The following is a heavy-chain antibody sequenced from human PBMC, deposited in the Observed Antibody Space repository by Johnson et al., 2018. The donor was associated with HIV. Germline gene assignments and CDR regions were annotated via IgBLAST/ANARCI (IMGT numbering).Heavy chain of an antibody. D-gene: IGHD2-2*01. V-gene: IGHV3-30*04. J-gene: IGHJ3*02. CDR3: ARDLYHDAFDI. CDR2: ISYDGSNK. CDR1: GFTFSSYA. Sequence: APLVESGGGVVQPGRSLRLSCAASGFTFSSYAMHWVRQAPGKGLEWVAVISYDGSNKYYADSVKGRFTISRDNSKNTLYLEMNSLRAEDTAVYYCARDLYHDAFDIWGQGTMVTVSS.